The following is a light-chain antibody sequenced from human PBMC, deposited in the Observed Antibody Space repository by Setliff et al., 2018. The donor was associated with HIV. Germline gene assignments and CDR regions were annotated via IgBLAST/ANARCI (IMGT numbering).Light chain of an antibody. CDR1: SSNIRTNA. J-gene: IGLJ1*01. CDR3: ASWDDSLNGQV. V-gene: IGLV1-44*01. Sequence: SALTQPPSTSGTPGQRVTISCSGSSSNIRTNAVNWYQQLSGTAPKLLIYSNNQRPSGVPDRFSGSKSGTSASLAISGPQSEDEADYYCASWDDSLNGQVFGTGTKVTVL. CDR2: SNN.